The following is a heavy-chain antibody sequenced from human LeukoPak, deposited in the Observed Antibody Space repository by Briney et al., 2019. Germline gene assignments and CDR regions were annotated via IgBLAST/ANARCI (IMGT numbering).Heavy chain of an antibody. CDR1: GFTFSTYA. Sequence: GGSLRLSCAASGFTFSTYAIHWVRQAPGKGREWVALISDDGRKTYYADSVKDRFTISRDNSKKTLYLQMNSLRDEDTAVYFCVRDRDYAFDFWGQGTMVTVSS. V-gene: IGHV3-30*04. CDR2: ISDDGRKT. CDR3: VRDRDYAFDF. J-gene: IGHJ3*01.